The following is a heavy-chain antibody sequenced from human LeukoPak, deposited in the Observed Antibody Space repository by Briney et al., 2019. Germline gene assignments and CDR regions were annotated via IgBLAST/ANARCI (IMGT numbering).Heavy chain of an antibody. CDR1: GYTFTSYA. Sequence: SCKASGYTFTSYAMHWVRQAPGKGLEWVAVISYDGSNKYYADSVKGRFTIPRDNSKNTLYLQMNSLRAEDTAVYYCAAREYYYDSSGYYQDAFDIWGQGTMVTVSS. J-gene: IGHJ3*02. CDR2: ISYDGSNK. V-gene: IGHV3-30-3*01. CDR3: AAREYYYDSSGYYQDAFDI. D-gene: IGHD3-22*01.